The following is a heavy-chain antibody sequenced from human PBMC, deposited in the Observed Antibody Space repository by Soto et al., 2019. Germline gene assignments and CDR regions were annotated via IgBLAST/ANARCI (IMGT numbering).Heavy chain of an antibody. CDR2: IYSGGST. D-gene: IGHD6-19*01. V-gene: IGHV3-66*01. CDR1: GFTVSSNY. J-gene: IGHJ6*02. CDR3: ARDVIPDAVAVAGHNGMDV. Sequence: PGGSLRLSCAASGFTVSSNYMSWVRQAPGKGLEWVSVIYSGGSTYYADSVKGRFTISRDNSKNTLYLQMNSLRAEDTAVYYCARDVIPDAVAVAGHNGMDVWGQGTTVTVSS.